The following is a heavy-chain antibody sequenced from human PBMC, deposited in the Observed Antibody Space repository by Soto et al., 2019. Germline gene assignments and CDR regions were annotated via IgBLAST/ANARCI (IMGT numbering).Heavy chain of an antibody. J-gene: IGHJ5*02. Sequence: QVQLQESGPGLVKPSQTLSLTCTVSGGSISSGGYYWSWIRQHPGKGPEWIGDIDNSGSTYYRPSLKSRLIISVDTSKNQFSLKLTSVTAADTAVYYCAREGRATYNWFDPWGQGTLVTVSS. CDR1: GGSISSGGYY. V-gene: IGHV4-31*03. CDR3: AREGRATYNWFDP. D-gene: IGHD5-12*01. CDR2: IDNSGST.